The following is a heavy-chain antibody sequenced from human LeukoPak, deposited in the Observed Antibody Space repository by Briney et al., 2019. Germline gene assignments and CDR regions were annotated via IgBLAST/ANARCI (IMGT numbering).Heavy chain of an antibody. D-gene: IGHD2-2*01. Sequence: SETLSLTCTVSGVSISSSSYYWGWIRQPPGKGLEWIGSIYYSGSTYYNPSLKSRVTISVDTSKNQFSLKLSSVTAADTAVYYCARTGYASSDAFDIWGQGTMDTVSS. J-gene: IGHJ3*02. CDR3: ARTGYASSDAFDI. CDR1: GVSISSSSYY. V-gene: IGHV4-39*01. CDR2: IYYSGST.